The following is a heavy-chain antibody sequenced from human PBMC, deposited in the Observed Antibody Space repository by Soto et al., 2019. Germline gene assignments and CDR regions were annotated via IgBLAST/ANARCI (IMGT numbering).Heavy chain of an antibody. CDR2: LSYDGSHE. CDR1: GFTFDDFG. J-gene: IGHJ4*02. V-gene: IGHV3-30*18. CDR3: AKEMFPRTVLDSSSPWGDY. D-gene: IGHD3-22*01. Sequence: QVQLVESGGGVVQPGTSLKLSCAASGFTFDDFGFHWVRQAPGKGLEWVATLSYDGSHEYYADSVKGRFTISIDNSKITLYLQMNSLKTADTAMYYCAKEMFPRTVLDSSSPWGDYWGQGTLVTVS.